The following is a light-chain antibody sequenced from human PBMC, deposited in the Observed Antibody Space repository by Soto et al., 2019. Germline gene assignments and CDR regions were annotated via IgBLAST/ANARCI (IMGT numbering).Light chain of an antibody. J-gene: IGLJ1*01. CDR2: EVS. V-gene: IGLV2-14*01. CDR1: MSDVSNYKY. Sequence: QSVLTQPAPVSGSPGQSITISCTGPMSDVSNYKYVSWYQQHPGKAPKLMIYEVSNRPSGVSNRFSGSKSGNTASLTISGLQAEDETDYYCFSYTSSGTYVFGTGTKVTVL. CDR3: FSYTSSGTYV.